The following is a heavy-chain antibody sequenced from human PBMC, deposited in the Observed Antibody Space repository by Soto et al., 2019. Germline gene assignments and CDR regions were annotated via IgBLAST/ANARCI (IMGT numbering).Heavy chain of an antibody. CDR2: ISGSGGST. CDR3: AKDTEYYYDSLDAFDI. Sequence: EVQLLESGGGLVQPGGSLRLSCAASGFTFSSYAMSWVRQAPGKGLEWVSAISGSGGSTYYADSVKGRFTISRDNSKNTLYLQMNSLRAEDTAVYHCAKDTEYYYDSLDAFDIWGQGTMVTVSS. V-gene: IGHV3-23*01. CDR1: GFTFSSYA. J-gene: IGHJ3*02. D-gene: IGHD3-22*01.